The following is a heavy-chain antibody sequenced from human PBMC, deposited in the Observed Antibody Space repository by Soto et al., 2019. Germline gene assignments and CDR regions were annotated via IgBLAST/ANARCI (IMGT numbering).Heavy chain of an antibody. D-gene: IGHD5-12*01. V-gene: IGHV3-21*01. CDR1: GFTFSTYN. Sequence: EVQLVESGGGLVKPGGSLRLSCAASGFTFSTYNMNWVRQAPGKGLEWVSSISSSSSYIYYADSVKGRVTISRDNANNSQYLQRNGLRAEDTAVYYYASTHRDGYNNDSYYYGMDDWGQGATVTVSS. CDR2: ISSSSSYI. J-gene: IGHJ6*02. CDR3: ASTHRDGYNNDSYYYGMDD.